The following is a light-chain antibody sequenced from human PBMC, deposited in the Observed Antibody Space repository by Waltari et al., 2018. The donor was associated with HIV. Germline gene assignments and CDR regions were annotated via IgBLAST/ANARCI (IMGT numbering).Light chain of an antibody. V-gene: IGKV3-20*01. J-gene: IGKJ2*02. CDR3: QQYGSSPWT. CDR2: GAS. CDR1: QSGSSSY. Sequence: DIVLTQSPGTLSLSPGERATLSCRASQSGSSSYLAWYQQKPGQAPRLLSYGASSRATGIPDRFSGSGSGTDFTLTISRLEPEDFAVYYCQQYGSSPWTFGQGTKLEIK.